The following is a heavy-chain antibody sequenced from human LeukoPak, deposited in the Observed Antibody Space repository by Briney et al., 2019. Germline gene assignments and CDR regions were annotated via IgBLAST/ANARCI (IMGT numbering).Heavy chain of an antibody. CDR2: IYSGGST. CDR3: ARDYGDDEGWFDP. D-gene: IGHD4-17*01. CDR1: GFTVSSNY. J-gene: IGHJ5*02. Sequence: PGGSLRLSCAASGFTVSSNYMSWVRQAPGKGPEWVSVIYSGGSTYYADSVKGRFTISRDNSKNTLYLQMNSLRAEDTAVYYCARDYGDDEGWFDPWDQGTLVTVSS. V-gene: IGHV3-66*02.